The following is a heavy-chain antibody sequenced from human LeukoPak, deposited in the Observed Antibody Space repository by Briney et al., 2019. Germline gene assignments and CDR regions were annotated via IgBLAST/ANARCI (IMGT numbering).Heavy chain of an antibody. D-gene: IGHD3-22*01. J-gene: IGHJ3*02. CDR3: ARGGYYDSSEDAFDI. CDR1: GYTFTSYD. CDR2: MNPNSANT. Sequence: ASVKVSCKASGYTFTSYDINWVRQATGQGLEWRGGMNPNSANTGYAQNFQGTVTMTRNTSITTAYMELSSLRSEDTAVYYCARGGYYDSSEDAFDIWGQGTMVTVSS. V-gene: IGHV1-8*01.